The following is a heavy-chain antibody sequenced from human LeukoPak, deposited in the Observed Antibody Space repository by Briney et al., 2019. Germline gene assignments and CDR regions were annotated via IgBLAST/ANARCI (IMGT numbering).Heavy chain of an antibody. CDR2: IYYSGST. V-gene: IGHV4-31*03. Sequence: SQTLSLTCTVSGGSISSGGYYWSWIRQHPGKGLEWIGYIYYSGSTYYNPSLKSRVTISVDTSKNQFSLKLSSVTAADTAVYYCAGGSPVVRYFDLWGRGTLVTVSS. D-gene: IGHD6-6*01. J-gene: IGHJ2*01. CDR1: GGSISSGGYY. CDR3: AGGSPVVRYFDL.